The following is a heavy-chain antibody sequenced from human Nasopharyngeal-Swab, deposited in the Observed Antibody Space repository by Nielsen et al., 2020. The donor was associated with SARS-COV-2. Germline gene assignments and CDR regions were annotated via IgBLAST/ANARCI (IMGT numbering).Heavy chain of an antibody. D-gene: IGHD6-19*01. Sequence: GGSLRLSCAASGFAFDDYAMHWVRQAPGKGLEWVSGISWTSGSIGYADSVKGRFTISRDNAKNSLYLQMNSLRAEDTALYYCAKAAGSGWYFFDYWGQGTLVTVSS. J-gene: IGHJ4*02. CDR3: AKAAGSGWYFFDY. V-gene: IGHV3-9*01. CDR2: ISWTSGSI. CDR1: GFAFDDYA.